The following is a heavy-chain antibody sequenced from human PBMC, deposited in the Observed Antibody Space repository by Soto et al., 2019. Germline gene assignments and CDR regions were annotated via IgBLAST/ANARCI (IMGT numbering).Heavy chain of an antibody. CDR3: ARDSPNSYYYDSSGPNYYYYGMDV. CDR1: GYSISSGYY. J-gene: IGHJ6*02. Sequence: PSETLSLTCAVSGYSISSGYYWGWIRQPPGRGLEWIGSIYHSGSTYYNPSLKSRVTISVDTSKNQFSLKLSSVTAADTAVYYCARDSPNSYYYDSSGPNYYYYGMDVWGQGTTVTVSS. D-gene: IGHD3-22*01. V-gene: IGHV4-38-2*02. CDR2: IYHSGST.